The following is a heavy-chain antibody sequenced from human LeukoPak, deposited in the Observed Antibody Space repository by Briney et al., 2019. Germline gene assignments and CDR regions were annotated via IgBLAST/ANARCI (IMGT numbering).Heavy chain of an antibody. CDR1: GGSISNYY. CDR3: ARAGQFIAARPISFDY. Sequence: SESVSLTCTVSGGSISNYYWCWIRQPPGKGLEWIGSIYYSGSTNYNSSLKSRVTISVDTSKTQFSLKLSSVTPADTAVYYCARAGQFIAARPISFDYWGEGTVVTVSS. CDR2: IYYSGST. J-gene: IGHJ4*02. D-gene: IGHD6-6*01. V-gene: IGHV4-59*01.